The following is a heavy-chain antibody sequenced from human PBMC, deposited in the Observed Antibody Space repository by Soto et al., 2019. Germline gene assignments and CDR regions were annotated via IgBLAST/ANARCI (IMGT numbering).Heavy chain of an antibody. J-gene: IGHJ4*02. Sequence: GGSLRLSCAASGFTFSSHGMHWVRQAPGKGLEWVAVIWYDGSNKYYADSVKGRFTISRDNSKNMLYLQMNSLRAEDTAVYYCARGMMTTVIYIDYWGQGTLVTVSS. CDR2: IWYDGSNK. CDR1: GFTFSSHG. V-gene: IGHV3-33*01. CDR3: ARGMMTTVIYIDY. D-gene: IGHD4-17*01.